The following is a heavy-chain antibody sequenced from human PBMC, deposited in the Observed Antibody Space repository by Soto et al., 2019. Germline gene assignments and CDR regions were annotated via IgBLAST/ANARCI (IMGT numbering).Heavy chain of an antibody. J-gene: IGHJ4*02. CDR2: IYYSGGT. CDR3: ARGIDY. CDR1: GVSISSGGYS. V-gene: IGHV4-31*03. Sequence: PSETLSLTCTVSGVSISSGGYSWSWIRQHPGKGLEWVGYIYYSGGTYYSPSLKSRLTISVDTSKNQFSLKLSSVTAADTAVYYRARGIDYWGQGTLVTVSS.